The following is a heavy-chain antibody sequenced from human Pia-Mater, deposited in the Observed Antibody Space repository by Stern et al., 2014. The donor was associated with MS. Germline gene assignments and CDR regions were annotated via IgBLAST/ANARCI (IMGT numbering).Heavy chain of an antibody. Sequence: EVQLVESGAELIRPGESLKISCKGSGFKFSIYWIAWVRQMPGKGLEWMGIIYPGDSETRYRPSFQGQVPMSADKSTSTAYLQWSTLNASDTAMYFCARQTTAWASDVWGQGTLVTVSS. CDR2: IYPGDSET. D-gene: IGHD1-14*01. CDR1: GFKFSIYW. V-gene: IGHV5-51*01. J-gene: IGHJ4*02. CDR3: ARQTTAWASDV.